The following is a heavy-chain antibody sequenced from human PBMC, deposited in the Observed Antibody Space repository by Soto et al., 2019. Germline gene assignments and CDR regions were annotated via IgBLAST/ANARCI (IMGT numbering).Heavy chain of an antibody. CDR2: TYYRSKWYN. Sequence: PSQTLSLTCAISGDSVSSNSAAWNWIRQSPSRGLEWLGRTYYRSKWYNDYAVSVKSRITINPDTSKNQFSLQLNSVTPEDTAVYYCARVIAAAGVNYFGMDVWGQGTTVTVS. CDR1: GDSVSSNSAA. D-gene: IGHD6-13*01. V-gene: IGHV6-1*01. CDR3: ARVIAAAGVNYFGMDV. J-gene: IGHJ6*02.